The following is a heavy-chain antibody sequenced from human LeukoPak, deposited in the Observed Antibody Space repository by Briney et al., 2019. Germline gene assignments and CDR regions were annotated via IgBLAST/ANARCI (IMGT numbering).Heavy chain of an antibody. CDR3: ARDYYDSSAPGYMDV. D-gene: IGHD3-22*01. CDR2: IYHSGST. CDR1: GYSISSGYY. V-gene: IGHV4-38-2*02. Sequence: PSETLSLTCTVSGYSISSGYYWGWIRQPPGKGLEWIGSIYHSGSTYYNPSLKSRVTISVDTSKNQFSLKLSSVTAADTAVYYCARDYYDSSAPGYMDVWGKGTTVTVSS. J-gene: IGHJ6*03.